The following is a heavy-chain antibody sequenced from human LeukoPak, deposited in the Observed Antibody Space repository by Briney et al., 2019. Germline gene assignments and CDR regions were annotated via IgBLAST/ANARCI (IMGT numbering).Heavy chain of an antibody. CDR3: VRGSALYYYGSEDYYGMDV. CDR1: GGSISSFY. D-gene: IGHD3-10*01. V-gene: IGHV4-59*01. Sequence: SETLSLTCIVSGGSISSFYWSWIRQPPGRGLEWVGYIHYTGRTHYNPSIKSRVTMSVDTSKNQFSLKLRFVTAADAAVYYCVRGSALYYYGSEDYYGMDVWGQGTTVTVSS. J-gene: IGHJ6*02. CDR2: IHYTGRT.